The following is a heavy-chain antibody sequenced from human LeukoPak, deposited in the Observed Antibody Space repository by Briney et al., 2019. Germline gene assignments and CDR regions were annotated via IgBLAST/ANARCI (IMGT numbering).Heavy chain of an antibody. Sequence: GGSLGLSCAASGFTFSSYSMNWVRQAPGKGLEWVSSISYSSSYIYYADSVKGRFTISRDNARNSLYLQMNSLRAEDTAVYYCASLSTGYSSGWYNNFDYWVQGRLVSVSS. D-gene: IGHD6-19*01. CDR2: ISYSSSYI. CDR1: GFTFSSYS. V-gene: IGHV3-21*01. J-gene: IGHJ4*02. CDR3: ASLSTGYSSGWYNNFDY.